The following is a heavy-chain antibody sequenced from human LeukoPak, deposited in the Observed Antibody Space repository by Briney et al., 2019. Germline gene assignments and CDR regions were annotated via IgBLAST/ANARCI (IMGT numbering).Heavy chain of an antibody. CDR1: GGSISSSSYY. Sequence: SETLSLTCTVSGGSISSSSYYWGWIRQPPGKGLEWIGSIYYSGSTYYNPSLKSRVTISVDTSKNQFSLKLSSVTAADTAVYYCARVNSYSGFDYWGQGTLVTVSS. CDR3: ARVNSYSGFDY. D-gene: IGHD1-26*01. V-gene: IGHV4-39*07. CDR2: IYYSGST. J-gene: IGHJ4*02.